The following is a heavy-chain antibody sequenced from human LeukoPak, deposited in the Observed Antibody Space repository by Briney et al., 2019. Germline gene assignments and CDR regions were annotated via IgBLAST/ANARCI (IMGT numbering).Heavy chain of an antibody. J-gene: IGHJ6*03. V-gene: IGHV1-24*01. Sequence: ASVKVSCKVSGYTLTELSMHWVRQAPGKGLEWMGGFDPEDGETIYAQKFQGRVTMTEDTSTDTAYMELSSLRSEDTAVYYCATALNYYYYTDVWGKGTTVTVSS. CDR3: ATALNYYYYTDV. CDR1: GYTLTELS. CDR2: FDPEDGET.